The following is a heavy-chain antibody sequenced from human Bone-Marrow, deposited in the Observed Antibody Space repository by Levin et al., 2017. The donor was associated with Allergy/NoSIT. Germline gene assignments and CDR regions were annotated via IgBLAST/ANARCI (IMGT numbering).Heavy chain of an antibody. CDR3: ARATREYQLLPVAFDH. V-gene: IGHV3-74*01. CDR1: GFTFSTYW. CDR2: INSDGIST. J-gene: IGHJ4*02. Sequence: PGGSLRLSCAASGFTFSTYWMHWVRQAPGKGLVWVSRINSDGISTSYADSVKGRFTISRDNAKNTLYHQMNSLRAEDTAVYYCARATREYQLLPVAFDHWGQGTLVTVSS. D-gene: IGHD2-2*01.